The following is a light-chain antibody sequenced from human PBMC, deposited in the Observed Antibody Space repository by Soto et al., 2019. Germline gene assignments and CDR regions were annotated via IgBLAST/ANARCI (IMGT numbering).Light chain of an antibody. CDR2: SQN. CDR3: ATCDDSRSAQGV. V-gene: IGLV1-44*01. CDR1: ISNTGSNA. Sequence: QSVLTQPPSASGAPGLRVTISCSGSISNTGSNAVNWYQHLPGTAPKLLIYSQNQRPSGVPDRFSGSKSGTSASLATSGLQSEDETDYYCATCDDSRSAQGVFGTGTKVTVL. J-gene: IGLJ1*01.